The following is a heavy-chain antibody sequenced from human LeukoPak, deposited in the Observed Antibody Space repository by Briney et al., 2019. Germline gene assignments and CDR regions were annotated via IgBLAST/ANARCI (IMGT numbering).Heavy chain of an antibody. D-gene: IGHD2-15*01. CDR2: ISYDGSNK. V-gene: IGHV3-30-3*01. Sequence: GKSLTLSCVVSGFNFDNFAMHWVRQPLGKGLEWVAVISYDGSNKYYADSVKGRFTISRDKSKNTLSLQMNGLRVEDTAVYYCAKVMPPGRIRFYSYYMDVWGKGTTVTVS. J-gene: IGHJ6*03. CDR3: AKVMPPGRIRFYSYYMDV. CDR1: GFNFDNFA.